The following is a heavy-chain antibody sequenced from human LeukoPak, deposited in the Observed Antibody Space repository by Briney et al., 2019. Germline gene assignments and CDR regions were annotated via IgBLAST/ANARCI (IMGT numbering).Heavy chain of an antibody. CDR2: ISDTGGAT. J-gene: IGHJ4*02. V-gene: IGHV3-23*01. D-gene: IGHD1-1*01. CDR1: GFTFSSSA. CDR3: AKGGIYNSGFDY. Sequence: TGGSLRLSCAASGFTFSSSAMSWVRQAPGKGLEWVLVISDTGGATYYADSAKGRFTISRDNSKNTLSLQMNSLRAEDTAVYYCAKGGIYNSGFDYWGQGTLVTVSS.